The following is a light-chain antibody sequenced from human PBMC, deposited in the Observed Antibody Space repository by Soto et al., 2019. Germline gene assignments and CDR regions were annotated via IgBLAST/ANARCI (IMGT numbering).Light chain of an antibody. CDR1: QGISSY. CDR2: AAS. Sequence: AIRMTQSPSSFSASTGDRVTITCRASQGISSYLAWYQQKQGKAPKILIYAASTLPSGVPSRFSGSGSGTEFTLTISSLQSEDFEVYYCQQYNNSPLTFGQGTRLEIK. J-gene: IGKJ5*01. V-gene: IGKV1-8*01. CDR3: QQYNNSPLT.